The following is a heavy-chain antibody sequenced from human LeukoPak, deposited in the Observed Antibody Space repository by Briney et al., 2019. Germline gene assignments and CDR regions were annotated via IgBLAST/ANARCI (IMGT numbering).Heavy chain of an antibody. CDR1: GYNFTTSW. Sequence: GESLKISCKGSGYNFTTSWIGWVRQMPGKGLEWMGIIYPSDSDTRYSPSFQGQVTISAGKSITTAYLQWSGLKASDTAMYYCARPTRTSDWYFDLWGRGTLVTVSS. J-gene: IGHJ2*01. CDR3: ARPTRTSDWYFDL. V-gene: IGHV5-51*01. D-gene: IGHD1-14*01. CDR2: IYPSDSDT.